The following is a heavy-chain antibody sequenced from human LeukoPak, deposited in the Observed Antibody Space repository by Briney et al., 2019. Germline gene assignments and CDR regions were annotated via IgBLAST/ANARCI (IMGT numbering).Heavy chain of an antibody. D-gene: IGHD2-21*01. CDR3: ARDGGIGLDY. CDR2: IWYDESKK. J-gene: IGHJ4*02. V-gene: IGHV3-33*08. CDR1: GFTFSSYN. Sequence: PGGSLRLSCAASGFTFSSYNMNWVRQAPGKGLQWVAVIWYDESKKYYTDSVKGRFTISRDVSKNTLYLQMNSLRAEDSAMYYCARDGGIGLDYWGQGTLVTVSS.